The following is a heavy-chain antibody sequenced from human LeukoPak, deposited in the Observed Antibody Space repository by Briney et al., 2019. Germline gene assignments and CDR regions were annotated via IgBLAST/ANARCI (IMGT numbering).Heavy chain of an antibody. Sequence: PGGSLRLSCTASGFAFSTYWMFWVRQAPGKGLVWVSQINPEGASTTYGDPAKGRFTASRENAKNALHLQMNSLRVDDTAVYYCARGTAITAGIDFWGQGTLVTVSS. CDR2: INPEGAST. V-gene: IGHV3-74*01. CDR1: GFAFSTYW. J-gene: IGHJ4*02. D-gene: IGHD6-19*01. CDR3: ARGTAITAGIDF.